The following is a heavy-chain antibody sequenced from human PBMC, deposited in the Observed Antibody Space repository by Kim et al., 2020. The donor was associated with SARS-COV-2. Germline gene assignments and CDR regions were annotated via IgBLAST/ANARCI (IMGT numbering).Heavy chain of an antibody. CDR2: IYYSGST. CDR1: GGSISSSSYY. J-gene: IGHJ4*02. V-gene: IGHV4-39*01. Sequence: SETLSLTCTVSGGSISSSSYYWGWIRQPPGKGLEWIGSIYYSGSTYYNPSLKSRVTISVDTSKNQFSLKLSSVTAADTAVYYCARSVWGVRGVIDYWGQGTLVTVSS. D-gene: IGHD3-10*01. CDR3: ARSVWGVRGVIDY.